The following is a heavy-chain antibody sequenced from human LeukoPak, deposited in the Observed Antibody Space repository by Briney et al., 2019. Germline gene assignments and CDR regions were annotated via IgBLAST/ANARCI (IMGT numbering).Heavy chain of an antibody. V-gene: IGHV4-34*01. J-gene: IGHJ5*02. CDR2: INHSGST. D-gene: IGHD6-19*01. CDR3: AKGAGPPWFDP. Sequence: SETLSLTCAVYGGSFSGYYWSWIRQPPGKGLEWIGEINHSGSTNYSPSLKSRVTISIDTSRNQFSMNLNSVTAADTAVYYCAKGAGPPWFDPWGQGTLVTVSS. CDR1: GGSFSGYY.